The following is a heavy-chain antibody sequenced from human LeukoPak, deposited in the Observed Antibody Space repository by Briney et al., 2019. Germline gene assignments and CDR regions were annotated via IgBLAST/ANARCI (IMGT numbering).Heavy chain of an antibody. D-gene: IGHD2/OR15-2a*01. CDR2: NSSSGSTI. J-gene: IGHJ4*02. CDR1: GFTFSDYY. V-gene: IGHV3-11*01. Sequence: GGSLRLSCAASGFTFSDYYMTWIRQAPGKGLEWVSYNSSSGSTIYYADSLKGRFTISRDNAKNSLYLQMNSLRAEDTAVYQCAVGSLGSGFLDYWGQGTLVTVSS. CDR3: AVGSLGSGFLDY.